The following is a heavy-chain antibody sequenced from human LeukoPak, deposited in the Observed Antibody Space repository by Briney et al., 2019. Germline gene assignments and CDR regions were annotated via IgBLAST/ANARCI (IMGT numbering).Heavy chain of an antibody. Sequence: SETLSLTCAVYGGSFSGYYWSWIRQPPGKGLEWIGEINHSGSTNYNPSLQSRVTISVDTSKNQFSLKLSSVTAADTAVYYCARRRIAAALNFDYWGQGTLVTVSS. D-gene: IGHD6-13*01. V-gene: IGHV4-34*01. J-gene: IGHJ4*02. CDR3: ARRRIAAALNFDY. CDR1: GGSFSGYY. CDR2: INHSGST.